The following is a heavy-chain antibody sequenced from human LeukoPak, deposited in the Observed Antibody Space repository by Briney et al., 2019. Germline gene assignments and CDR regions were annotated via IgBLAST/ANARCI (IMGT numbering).Heavy chain of an antibody. V-gene: IGHV1-69*13. Sequence: SVKVSCKASGGTFSSYAISWVRQAPGQGLEWMGGIIPIFGTANYAQKFQGRVTITADESTSTAYMELSSLRSEETAVYYCASGRIAVAGPFDYWGQGTLVTVSS. CDR2: IIPIFGTA. CDR3: ASGRIAVAGPFDY. CDR1: GGTFSSYA. J-gene: IGHJ4*02. D-gene: IGHD6-19*01.